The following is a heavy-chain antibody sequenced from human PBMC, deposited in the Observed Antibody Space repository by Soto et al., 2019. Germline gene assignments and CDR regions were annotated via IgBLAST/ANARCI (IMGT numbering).Heavy chain of an antibody. CDR3: ARDAPGVAPY. CDR2: INYRGST. V-gene: IGHV4-31*03. J-gene: IGHJ4*02. D-gene: IGHD2-15*01. CDR1: GGSINSGDSY. Sequence: SETLSLTCTVSGGSINSGDSYWNWIWQHPEKGLEWIGYINYRGSTFYNPSLKSRIIISVDTSKNQFSLSLSSVTAADTAVYYCARDAPGVAPYWGQGTLVTVSS.